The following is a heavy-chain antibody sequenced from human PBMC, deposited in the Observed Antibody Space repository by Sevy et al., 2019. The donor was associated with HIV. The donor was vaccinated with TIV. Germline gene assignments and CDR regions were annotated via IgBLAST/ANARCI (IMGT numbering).Heavy chain of an antibody. V-gene: IGHV3-7*01. D-gene: IGHD4-4*01. CDR3: VRDGGQGAHKVTSLDY. CDR2: IKQDESDK. J-gene: IGHJ4*02. Sequence: GGSLRLSCAASGFTFSTYWMGWVRQAAGKGLELVANIKQDESDKYYADSVKGLFTISRDNARNSLYLQMNSLRAEDTAVYYCVRDGGQGAHKVTSLDYWGQGILVTVSS. CDR1: GFTFSTYW.